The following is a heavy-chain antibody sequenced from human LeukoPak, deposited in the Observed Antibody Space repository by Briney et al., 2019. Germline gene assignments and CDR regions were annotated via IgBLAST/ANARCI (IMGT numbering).Heavy chain of an antibody. CDR1: GGSISSYY. CDR2: IYYSGST. Sequence: SETLSLTCTVSGGSISSYYWSWIRQPPGKGLEWIGYIYYSGSTYYNPSLKSRVTISVDTSKNQFSLKLSSVTAADTAVYYCARGCGGDCSSSRYDYWGQGTLVTVSS. J-gene: IGHJ4*02. D-gene: IGHD2-21*02. CDR3: ARGCGGDCSSSRYDY. V-gene: IGHV4-59*08.